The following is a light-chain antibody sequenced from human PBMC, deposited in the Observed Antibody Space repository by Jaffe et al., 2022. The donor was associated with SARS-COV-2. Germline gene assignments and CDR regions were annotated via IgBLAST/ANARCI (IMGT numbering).Light chain of an antibody. Sequence: QSVLTQPPSASGTPGQRVTISCSGSSSNIGSRTVNWYQQLPGTAPKLLIYNSNERPSGVPERFSGSKSGTSASLAISGLRSEDEADYYCAAWDDSLNGHVVFGGGTKVTVL. CDR3: AAWDDSLNGHVV. J-gene: IGLJ2*01. CDR1: SSNIGSRT. CDR2: NSN. V-gene: IGLV1-44*01.